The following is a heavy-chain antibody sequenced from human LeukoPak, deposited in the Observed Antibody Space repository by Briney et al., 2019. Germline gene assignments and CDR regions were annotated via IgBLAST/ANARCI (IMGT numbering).Heavy chain of an antibody. D-gene: IGHD6-19*01. CDR3: ARDAVAGRGEFDY. CDR2: IYYRGTT. Sequence: SETLSLTCTVSGGSISSSSYYWGWIRQPPGKGLEWIGSIYYRGTTYYNPSLKSRVTISVDTSKNQFSLKLNSVTAADTAVYYCARDAVAGRGEFDYWGQGTLVTVSS. V-gene: IGHV4-39*07. J-gene: IGHJ4*02. CDR1: GGSISSSSYY.